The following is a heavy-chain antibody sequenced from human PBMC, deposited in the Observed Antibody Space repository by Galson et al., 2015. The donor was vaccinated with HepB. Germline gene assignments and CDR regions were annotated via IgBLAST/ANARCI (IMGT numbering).Heavy chain of an antibody. CDR2: ISAYNGNA. CDR3: ARVGDYYYYYMDV. V-gene: IGHV1-18*01. CDR1: GYTFTSYG. J-gene: IGHJ6*03. Sequence: SVKVSCKASGYTFTSYGISWVRQAAGQGLEWMGWISAYNGNANYAQKLQGRVTMTTDTSTSTAYMELRSLRSDDTAVYYCARVGDYYYYYMDVWGKGTTVTVSS.